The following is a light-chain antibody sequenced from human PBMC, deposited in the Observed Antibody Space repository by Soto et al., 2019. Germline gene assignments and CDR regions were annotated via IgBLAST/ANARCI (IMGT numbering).Light chain of an antibody. CDR3: QQYNSYSRT. CDR1: QGISSY. V-gene: IGKV1-8*01. CDR2: DAS. J-gene: IGKJ1*01. Sequence: AIRMTQSPSSFSASAGDRVTITCRASQGISSYLAWYQQKPGKAPKLLIYDASSLESGVPSRFSGSGAGTEFTLSISSLQPDDFATYYCQQYNSYSRTFGQGTKV.